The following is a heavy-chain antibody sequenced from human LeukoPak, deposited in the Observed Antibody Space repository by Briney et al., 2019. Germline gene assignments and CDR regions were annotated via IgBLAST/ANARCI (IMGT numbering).Heavy chain of an antibody. V-gene: IGHV3-23*01. Sequence: GGSLRLSCIASGLRFRSYAMNWVRQAPGKGLECISTISDDSSFTYYADSVKGRSAISRDDSKNTLYLQMNNLKVEDTAVYYCAKGRCSGVGCDSFHSWGQGALVTVSS. CDR2: ISDDSSFT. J-gene: IGHJ4*02. CDR3: AKGRCSGVGCDSFHS. CDR1: GLRFRSYA. D-gene: IGHD2-15*01.